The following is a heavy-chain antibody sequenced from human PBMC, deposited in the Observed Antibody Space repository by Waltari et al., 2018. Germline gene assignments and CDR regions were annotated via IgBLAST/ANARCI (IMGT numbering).Heavy chain of an antibody. J-gene: IGHJ1*01. CDR1: GGSISSSNW. D-gene: IGHD6-13*01. Sequence: QVQLQESGPGLGKTSETLSLTCAVSGGSISSSNWWSWIRQPPGKGLEWIGNIGGSSGSTLYNSSLKMRVTISKDTSNNQFSLKLSSVTAADTAVYYCARRSSPLYFEFWGQVALVTVSS. V-gene: IGHV4-4*02. CDR3: ARRSSPLYFEF. CDR2: IGGSSGST.